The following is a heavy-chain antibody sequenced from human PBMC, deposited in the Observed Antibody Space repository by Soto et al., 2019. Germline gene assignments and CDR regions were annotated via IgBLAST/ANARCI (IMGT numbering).Heavy chain of an antibody. V-gene: IGHV4-59*01. CDR2: IYYSGST. CDR3: ARARYCSSTSCYTAYYYGMDV. D-gene: IGHD2-2*02. CDR1: GGSISSYY. Sequence: QVQLQESGPGLVKPSETLSLTCTVSGGSISSYYWSWIRQPPGKGLEWIGYIYYSGSTNYNPSLKRRVTISVDTSKNQFSLKLSSVTAADTAVYYCARARYCSSTSCYTAYYYGMDVWGQGTTVTVSS. J-gene: IGHJ6*02.